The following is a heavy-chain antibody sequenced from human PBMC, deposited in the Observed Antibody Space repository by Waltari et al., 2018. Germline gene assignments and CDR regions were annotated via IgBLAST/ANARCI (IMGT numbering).Heavy chain of an antibody. D-gene: IGHD3-22*01. Sequence: QVQLVESGGGLVKPGGSLRLSCAASGFTFSDYYMSWIRQAPGKGLEWVSYISSSGSTIYYADAVKGRFTISRDNAKNSLYLQMNSLRAEDTAVYYCAISTYDSSGVPTRVLGYWGQGTLVTVSS. CDR1: GFTFSDYY. J-gene: IGHJ4*02. CDR2: ISSSGSTI. CDR3: AISTYDSSGVPTRVLGY. V-gene: IGHV3-11*04.